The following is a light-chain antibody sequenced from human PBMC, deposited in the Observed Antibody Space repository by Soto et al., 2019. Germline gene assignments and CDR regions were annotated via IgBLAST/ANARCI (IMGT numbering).Light chain of an antibody. CDR2: DVT. CDR3: GSYTISSTLYV. V-gene: IGLV2-14*01. J-gene: IGLJ1*01. CDR1: SSDVGDNNY. Sequence: QSALTQPASVAGSPGQSITISCTGTSSDVGDNNYVSWYQQHPGKAPKLIIYDVTHRPSGISNRFSGSKSGNTASLTISGLQAEDEADYYCGSYTISSTLYVFVTGTKLTVL.